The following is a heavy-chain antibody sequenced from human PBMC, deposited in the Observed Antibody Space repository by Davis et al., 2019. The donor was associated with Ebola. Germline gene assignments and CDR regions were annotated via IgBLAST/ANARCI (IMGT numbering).Heavy chain of an antibody. CDR1: GFTFINYG. Sequence: PGGSLRLSCTPSGFTFINYGMHWVRQAPGKGLEWVAFIRYDGSNKYYADFVKGRFTISRDNSKKTLYLQMNSLRAEDTAVYYCAKSGLSFGVVKYHYGMDVWGKGTTVTVSS. V-gene: IGHV3-30*02. CDR3: AKSGLSFGVVKYHYGMDV. D-gene: IGHD3-3*01. CDR2: IRYDGSNK. J-gene: IGHJ6*04.